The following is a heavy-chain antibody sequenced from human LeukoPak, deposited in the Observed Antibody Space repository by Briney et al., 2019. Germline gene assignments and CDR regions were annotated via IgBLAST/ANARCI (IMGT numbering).Heavy chain of an antibody. CDR3: ARSRSVSGYDYAY. J-gene: IGHJ4*02. CDR1: GFTFSSYA. Sequence: KPGGSLRLSCAASGFTFSSYAMHWVRQAPGKGLEWVAVISYDGSNKYYADSVKGRFTISRDNSKNTLYLQMNSLRAEDTAVYYCARSRSVSGYDYAYWGQGTLVTVSS. V-gene: IGHV3-30-3*01. D-gene: IGHD5-12*01. CDR2: ISYDGSNK.